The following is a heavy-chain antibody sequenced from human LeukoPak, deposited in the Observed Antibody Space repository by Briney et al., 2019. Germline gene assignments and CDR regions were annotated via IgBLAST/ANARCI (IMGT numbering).Heavy chain of an antibody. CDR1: GGSFSYHY. CDR3: ARGQGDAWSGYVLNV. CDR2: INHSGNT. Sequence: PSETLSLTCAIYGGSFSYHYWSWIRQPPEKGLEWIGEINHSGNTNYNPSLKSRVTISVDTSKNQFSLKLTSVTAADTAVYYCARGQGDAWSGYVLNVWGKGTTVTVSS. J-gene: IGHJ6*04. D-gene: IGHD3-3*01. V-gene: IGHV4-34*01.